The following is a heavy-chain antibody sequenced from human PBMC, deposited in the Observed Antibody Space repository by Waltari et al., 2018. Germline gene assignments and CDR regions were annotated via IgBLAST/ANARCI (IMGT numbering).Heavy chain of an antibody. V-gene: IGHV4-31*01. CDR1: GGSISSGGYY. CDR3: ARSTDYYGSSGYAMDV. J-gene: IGHJ6*02. Sequence: QVQLQESGPGLVKPSQTLSLTCTVSGGSISSGGYYWSWNRQHPGKGLEWIGYIYYSGSTYYNPSLKSLLTISVDTSKNQFSLKLSSVTAADTAVYYCARSTDYYGSSGYAMDVWGQGTTVTVSS. D-gene: IGHD3-22*01. CDR2: IYYSGST.